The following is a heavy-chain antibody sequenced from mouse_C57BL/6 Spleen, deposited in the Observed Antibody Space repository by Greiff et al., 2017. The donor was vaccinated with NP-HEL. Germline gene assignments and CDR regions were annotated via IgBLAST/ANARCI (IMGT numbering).Heavy chain of an antibody. J-gene: IGHJ4*01. D-gene: IGHD2-1*01. CDR2: INPNNGGT. CDR1: GYTFTDYY. CDR3: ARSQGFYYGKTRAMDY. Sequence: EVQLQQSGPELVKPGASVKISCKASGYTFTDYYMNWVKQSHGKSLEWIGDINPNNGGTSYNQKFKGKATLTVDKSSSTAYMELRSLTSEDSAVYYCARSQGFYYGKTRAMDYWGQGTSVTVSS. V-gene: IGHV1-26*01.